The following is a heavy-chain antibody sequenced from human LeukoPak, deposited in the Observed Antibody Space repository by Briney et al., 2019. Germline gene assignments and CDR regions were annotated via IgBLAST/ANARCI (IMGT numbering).Heavy chain of an antibody. CDR3: AREYYDILTGYQMGAFDI. J-gene: IGHJ3*02. D-gene: IGHD3-9*01. CDR1: GFTLSSYA. V-gene: IGHV3-30*04. CDR2: ISYDGSDK. Sequence: GRSLRLSSAASGFTLSSYAMHWVRQAPGKGLEWVSVISYDGSDKYYADSVKGRFTVSRDNSKNTLYLQMNSLRAEDTAVYYCAREYYDILTGYQMGAFDIWGQGTMVTVSS.